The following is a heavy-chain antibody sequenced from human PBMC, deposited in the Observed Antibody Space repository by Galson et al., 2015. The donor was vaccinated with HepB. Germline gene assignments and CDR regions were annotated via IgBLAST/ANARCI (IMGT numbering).Heavy chain of an antibody. D-gene: IGHD2-8*02. J-gene: IGHJ4*02. CDR3: ARGRGVDPHWSLYYFDY. V-gene: IGHV4-59*01. Sequence: TLSLTCTVSGGSISSYYWSWIRQPPGKGLEWIGYIYYSGSTNYNPSLKSRVTISVDTSKNQFSLKLSSVTAADTAVYYCARGRGVDPHWSLYYFDYWGQGTLVTVSS. CDR1: GGSISSYY. CDR2: IYYSGST.